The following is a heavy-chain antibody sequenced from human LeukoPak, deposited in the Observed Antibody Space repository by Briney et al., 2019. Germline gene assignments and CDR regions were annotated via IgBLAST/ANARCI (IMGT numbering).Heavy chain of an antibody. J-gene: IGHJ5*02. D-gene: IGHD5-18*01. V-gene: IGHV3-48*02. CDR3: ARDQYFSGYSYGYEYHWFDP. CDR1: GFTFSSYS. CDR2: ISSSSSTI. Sequence: GGSLRLSCAASGFTFSSYSMSWVRQAPGKGLEWVSYISSSSSTIYYADSVKGRFTISRDNAKNSLYLQMNSLRDEDTAVYYCARDQYFSGYSYGYEYHWFDPWGQGTLVTVSS.